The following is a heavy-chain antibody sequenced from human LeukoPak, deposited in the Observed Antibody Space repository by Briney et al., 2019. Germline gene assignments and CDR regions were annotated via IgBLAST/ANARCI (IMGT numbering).Heavy chain of an antibody. J-gene: IGHJ3*02. CDR2: ISYDGSNK. CDR1: GFTFSSYG. V-gene: IGHV3-30*18. CDR3: AKVESRGSVSYPAGAFDI. D-gene: IGHD3-10*01. Sequence: GESLRLSCVTYGFTFSSYGMHWVRQAPGKGLEWVAVISYDGSNKYYADSVKGRFTISRDNSKTTLYPQMNSLTAEYTAVYYCAKVESRGSVSYPAGAFDIWGQGTMFTVSS.